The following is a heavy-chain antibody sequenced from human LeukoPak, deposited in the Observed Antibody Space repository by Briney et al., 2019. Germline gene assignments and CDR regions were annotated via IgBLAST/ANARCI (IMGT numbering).Heavy chain of an antibody. Sequence: PSETLSLTCTVSDGSITNYDWSWVRQPPGKGLEFIGHVHYSGTADYNPSLKSRVTISIDTSKKHFFLKLKSVTAADTAVYYCARGYGDFRVEGRYFHSWGQGTLVTVSS. CDR3: ARGYGDFRVEGRYFHS. J-gene: IGHJ4*02. CDR2: VHYSGTA. V-gene: IGHV4-59*01. D-gene: IGHD4-17*01. CDR1: DGSITNYD.